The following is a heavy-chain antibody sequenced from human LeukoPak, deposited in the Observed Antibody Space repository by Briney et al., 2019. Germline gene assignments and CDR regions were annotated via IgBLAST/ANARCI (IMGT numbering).Heavy chain of an antibody. J-gene: IGHJ5*02. D-gene: IGHD3-10*01. Sequence: SVKVSCKASGFTFTSYYMHWVRQAPGQGLEWMGGIIPIFGTANYAQKFQGRVTITADKSTSTAYMELSSLRSEDTAVYYCARDTVWFGELFSWFDPWGQGTLVTVSS. CDR2: IIPIFGTA. CDR3: ARDTVWFGELFSWFDP. V-gene: IGHV1-69*06. CDR1: GFTFTSYY.